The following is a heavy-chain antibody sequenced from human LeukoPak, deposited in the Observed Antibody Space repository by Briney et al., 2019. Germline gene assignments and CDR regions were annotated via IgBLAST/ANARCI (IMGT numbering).Heavy chain of an antibody. CDR1: GGSFSSSSYY. Sequence: SETLSLTCTVSGGSFSSSSYYWGWIRQPPGTGLEWFGSIYYSGSTYYNPSLKSRVTISVDTSKKQFSLKLSSVTAADTAVYYCARDRHYYSAGSYRTYYYYYIHVWGKGTTVTVSS. CDR2: IYYSGST. V-gene: IGHV4-39*07. J-gene: IGHJ6*03. D-gene: IGHD3-10*01. CDR3: ARDRHYYSAGSYRTYYYYYIHV.